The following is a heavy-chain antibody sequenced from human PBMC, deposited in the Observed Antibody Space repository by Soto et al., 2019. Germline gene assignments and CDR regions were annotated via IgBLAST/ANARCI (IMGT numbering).Heavy chain of an antibody. CDR2: IIPIFGTA. J-gene: IGHJ4*02. D-gene: IGHD5-18*01. V-gene: IGHV1-69*13. Sequence: GASVKVSCKASGGTFSSYAISWVRQAPGQGLEWMGGIIPIFGTANYAQKFQGRVRITADESTSTAYMELSSLRSEDTAVYYCAMGGYSYGFPFDYWGQGTLVTVSS. CDR3: AMGGYSYGFPFDY. CDR1: GGTFSSYA.